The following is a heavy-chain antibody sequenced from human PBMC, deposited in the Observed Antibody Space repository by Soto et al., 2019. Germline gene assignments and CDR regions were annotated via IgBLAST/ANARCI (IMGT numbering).Heavy chain of an antibody. CDR1: GFTFSSYG. J-gene: IGHJ4*02. CDR2: IWYDGSNK. D-gene: IGHD6-19*01. Sequence: GGSLRLSCAASGFTFSSYGMHWVRQAPGKGLEWVAVIWYDGSNKYYADSVKGRFTISRDNSKNTLYLQMNSLRAEDTAVYYCARDLHSSGWYGVYWGQGTLVTVSS. CDR3: ARDLHSSGWYGVY. V-gene: IGHV3-33*01.